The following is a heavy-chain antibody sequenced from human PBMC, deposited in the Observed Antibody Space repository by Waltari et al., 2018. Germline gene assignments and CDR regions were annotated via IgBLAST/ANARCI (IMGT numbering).Heavy chain of an antibody. CDR3: ARHGEWEEPYYFDY. Sequence: QLQLQESGPGLVKPSETLSLTCTVSGGSISSSSYYWGWIRQPPGKGLEWIGSIYYSGSTYYNPSLKSRVTISVDTSKNQFSLKLSSVTAADTAVYYCARHGEWEEPYYFDYWGQGTLVTVSS. V-gene: IGHV4-39*01. CDR2: IYYSGST. D-gene: IGHD1-26*01. J-gene: IGHJ4*02. CDR1: GGSISSSSYY.